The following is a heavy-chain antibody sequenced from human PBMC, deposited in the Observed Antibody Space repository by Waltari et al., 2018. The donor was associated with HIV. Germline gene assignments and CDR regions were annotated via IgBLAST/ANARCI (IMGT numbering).Heavy chain of an antibody. CDR3: ATARETMGVDFDY. V-gene: IGHV1-69*02. CDR1: GGSFLSYS. CDR2: VIPMSGKP. Sequence: QVRLVQSGAEVRRPGSSVKVSCEASGGSFLSYSINWVRQAPGQGLEWMGRVIPMSGKPNYAQKVQGRVTITADKSTSTAYMELNSLRSGDTAVYYCATARETMGVDFDYWGQGTLVTVSS. D-gene: IGHD3-10*01. J-gene: IGHJ4*02.